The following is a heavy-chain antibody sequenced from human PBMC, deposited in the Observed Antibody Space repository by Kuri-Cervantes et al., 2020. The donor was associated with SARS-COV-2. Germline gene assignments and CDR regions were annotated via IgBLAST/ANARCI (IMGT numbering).Heavy chain of an antibody. CDR1: GFTFSGHW. V-gene: IGHV3-74*03. Sequence: GESLKISCAASGFTFSGHWIHWVRQAPGKGLVWVARINPEGSRTKYVDSVKGRFTISRDNAKNTLYLEMKSLRVDDTAIYYCASYNWNFDTDYWGQGTLVTVSS. CDR3: ASYNWNFDTDY. D-gene: IGHD1-7*01. J-gene: IGHJ4*02. CDR2: INPEGSRT.